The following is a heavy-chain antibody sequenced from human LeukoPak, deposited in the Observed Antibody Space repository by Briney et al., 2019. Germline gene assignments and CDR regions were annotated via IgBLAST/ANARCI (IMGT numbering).Heavy chain of an antibody. Sequence: ASVKVSCKASGVTFSSYALSWVRQAPGQGLEWMGGIIPIFDTPNYAQNFQGRLTISADESTSTAYMELSSLRSDDTAVYYCATYRARAAVEWFFDHCAQGTLVTVSS. V-gene: IGHV1-69*13. J-gene: IGHJ4*02. CDR2: IIPIFDTP. CDR3: ATYRARAAVEWFFDH. D-gene: IGHD3-3*01. CDR1: GVTFSSYA.